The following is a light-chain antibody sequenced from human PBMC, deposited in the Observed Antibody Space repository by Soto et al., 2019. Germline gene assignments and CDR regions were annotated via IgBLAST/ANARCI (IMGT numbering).Light chain of an antibody. V-gene: IGKV1-12*01. CDR1: QGISSW. CDR3: QQANSFPVLT. Sequence: DIQMTQSPSSVSASVGDRVTITCRASQGISSWLARYQQKPGKAPKLLIYAASSLQSGVPSRFSGSGSGTDFTLTISSLQPEDFATYYCQQANSFPVLTFGGGTKVEIK. CDR2: AAS. J-gene: IGKJ4*01.